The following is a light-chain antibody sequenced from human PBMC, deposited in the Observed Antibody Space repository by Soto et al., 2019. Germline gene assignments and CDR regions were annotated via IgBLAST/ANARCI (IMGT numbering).Light chain of an antibody. Sequence: EIVLTQSPGTLSLSPGERATLSCRASQNVDTKYLAWYQQKAGQAPRLLIYAVSTRATGIPDRFSGSGSGTDFTLAISRLEPEDFALYYCQQYDGSPITFGQGTKVDNK. V-gene: IGKV3-20*01. CDR3: QQYDGSPIT. CDR1: QNVDTKY. J-gene: IGKJ1*01. CDR2: AVS.